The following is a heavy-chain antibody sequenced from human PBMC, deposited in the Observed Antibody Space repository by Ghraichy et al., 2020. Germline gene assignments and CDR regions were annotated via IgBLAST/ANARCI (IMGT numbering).Heavy chain of an antibody. V-gene: IGHV3-7*01. D-gene: IGHD6-25*01. CDR3: ARDGAARTAVDI. CDR1: RFTFSNYW. Sequence: GESLNISCAASRFTFSNYWMSWVRQAPGKGLEWVAHIKEDGSEKYYVDSVKGRFTISRDNAKNSLYLQMNSLRAEDTAVYYCARDGAARTAVDIWGQGTMVNVSS. J-gene: IGHJ3*02. CDR2: IKEDGSEK.